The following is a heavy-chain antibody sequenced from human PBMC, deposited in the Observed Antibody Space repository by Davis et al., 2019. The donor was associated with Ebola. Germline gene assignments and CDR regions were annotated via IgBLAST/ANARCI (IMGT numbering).Heavy chain of an antibody. CDR2: ISGSGGST. CDR1: GFTFSSYA. J-gene: IGHJ4*02. V-gene: IGHV3-23*01. Sequence: GESLKISCAASGFTFSSYAMSWVRQAPGKGLEWVSAISGSGGSTYYADSVKGRFTISRDNSKNTLYLQMNSLRAEDTAVYYCAKDLDGYNSGWGQGTLVTVSS. CDR3: AKDLDGYNSG. D-gene: IGHD5-24*01.